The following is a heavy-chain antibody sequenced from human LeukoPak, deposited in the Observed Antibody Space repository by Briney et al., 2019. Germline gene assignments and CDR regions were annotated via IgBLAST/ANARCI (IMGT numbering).Heavy chain of an antibody. J-gene: IGHJ4*02. CDR3: ARDALYGDFPSY. CDR2: ISYDASNK. D-gene: IGHD4-17*01. CDR1: GFTFSSYG. V-gene: IGHV3-30*03. Sequence: GGSLRLSCAASGFTFSSYGMHWVRQVPGKGLEWVAVISYDASNKYYVDSVKGRFTISRDNSKNTLYLQMNSLRAEDTAVYYCARDALYGDFPSYWGQGTLVTVSS.